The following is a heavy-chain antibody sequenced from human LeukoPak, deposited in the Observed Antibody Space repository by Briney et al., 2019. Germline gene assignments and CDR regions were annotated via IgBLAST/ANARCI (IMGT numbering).Heavy chain of an antibody. CDR1: GFTFSSSW. CDR2: INLDGSTT. D-gene: IGHD5-18*01. J-gene: IGHJ4*02. Sequence: GGSLRLSCAASGFTFSSSWMHWVRQVPGKGLVWVSRINLDGSTTNYADFVKGRFTVSRANDKNTVYLQMDTLRSQETTVYYCARENRGYNYGYFDYWGQGALVTVSS. CDR3: ARENRGYNYGYFDY. V-gene: IGHV3-74*01.